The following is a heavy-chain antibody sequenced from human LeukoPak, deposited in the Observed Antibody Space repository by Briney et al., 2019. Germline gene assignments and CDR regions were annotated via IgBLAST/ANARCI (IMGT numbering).Heavy chain of an antibody. CDR3: ATYTHWVAGDV. D-gene: IGHD3-16*01. J-gene: IGHJ6*02. CDR1: GFIFSTSW. Sequence: GGSLRLSCAASGFIFSTSWMSWVHQAPGKGLEWVANMNGDGSVKDYVDSVKGRFTISRDNARQSLYLQMSGLRAEDTAVYYCATYTHWVAGDVWGQGTTVTVSS. CDR2: MNGDGSVK. V-gene: IGHV3-7*01.